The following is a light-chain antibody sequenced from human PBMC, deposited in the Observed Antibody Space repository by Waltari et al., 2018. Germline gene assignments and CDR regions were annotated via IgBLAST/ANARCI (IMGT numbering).Light chain of an antibody. J-gene: IGKJ1*01. CDR2: KAS. V-gene: IGKV1-5*03. CDR3: QQSNSYSRT. Sequence: DLQMTQSPSTLSASVGDRVTITCRASQSFSGWLAWYQQKPGKAPKLLIYKASSLESGVPSRFSGSGSGTEFTLTITSLQPDDFATYYCQQSNSYSRTFGQGTKVEIK. CDR1: QSFSGW.